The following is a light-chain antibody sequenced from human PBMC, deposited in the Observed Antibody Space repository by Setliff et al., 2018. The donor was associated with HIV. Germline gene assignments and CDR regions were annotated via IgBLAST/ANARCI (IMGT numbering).Light chain of an antibody. Sequence: QAVVTQAPSLTVSPGGTVTLTCGSSTGAVTSGHYPYWFQQKPGQAPRTLIYDTSNKHSWTPARFSGSLLGGKAALTLSGAQPEDEAAYYCFPSSRGARRVFGGGTKVTVL. CDR1: TGAVTSGHY. CDR2: DTS. CDR3: FPSSRGARRV. V-gene: IGLV7-46*01. J-gene: IGLJ3*02.